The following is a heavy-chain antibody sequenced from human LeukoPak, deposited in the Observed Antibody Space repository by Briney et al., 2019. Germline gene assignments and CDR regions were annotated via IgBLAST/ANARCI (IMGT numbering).Heavy chain of an antibody. V-gene: IGHV1-18*01. Sequence: ASVEVSCKASGYTFTSYGISWVRQAPGQGLEWMGWISAYNGNTNYAQKLQGRVTMTTDTSTSTAYMELRSLRSDDTAVYYCAREWRNGVVTAILSDWGQGTLVTVSS. D-gene: IGHD2-21*02. CDR3: AREWRNGVVTAILSD. CDR2: ISAYNGNT. J-gene: IGHJ4*02. CDR1: GYTFTSYG.